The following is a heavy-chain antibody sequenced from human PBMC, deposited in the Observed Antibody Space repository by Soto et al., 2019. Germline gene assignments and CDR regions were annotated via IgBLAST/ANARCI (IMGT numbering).Heavy chain of an antibody. J-gene: IGHJ4*02. CDR3: ARDRDWAFDY. CDR2: IFVDSTTI. CDR1: GLSFSSYS. Sequence: GSLRLSCVASGLSFSSYSLVWVRQAPGKGLEWVSYIFVDSTTIYYADSVKGRFTVSRDNAQNSLFLVINSLRAEDTAVYYCARDRDWAFDYWGQGTLVTVSS. D-gene: IGHD3-9*01. V-gene: IGHV3-48*04.